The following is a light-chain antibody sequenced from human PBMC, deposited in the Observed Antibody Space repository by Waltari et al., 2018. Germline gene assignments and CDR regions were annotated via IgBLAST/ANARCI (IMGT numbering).Light chain of an antibody. CDR2: LNSDGSH. V-gene: IGLV4-69*01. CDR3: QTWGTGIQV. J-gene: IGLJ2*01. Sequence: QLVLTQSPSASASLGASVKLTCTLSSGHSSYAIAWHPQQPEKGPRYFMKLNSDGSHSKGDGIPDRFSGSSSGAERYLTISSLQSEDEADYYCQTWGTGIQVFGGGTKLTVL. CDR1: SGHSSYA.